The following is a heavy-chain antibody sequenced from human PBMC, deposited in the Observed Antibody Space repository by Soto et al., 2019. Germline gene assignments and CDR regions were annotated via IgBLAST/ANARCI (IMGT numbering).Heavy chain of an antibody. CDR1: GYTFTSYG. D-gene: IGHD3-3*01. J-gene: IGHJ5*02. CDR3: ARDPLSFWSGYYTIGNWFDP. V-gene: IGHV1-18*01. CDR2: ISAYNGNT. Sequence: ASLKVYCKASGYTFTSYGIIWVRQAPGQGLEWMGWISAYNGNTNYAQNLQCIVTRXXDTSTSTAYMELRSLRSDDTAVYYCARDPLSFWSGYYTIGNWFDPWGQGTLVTVSS.